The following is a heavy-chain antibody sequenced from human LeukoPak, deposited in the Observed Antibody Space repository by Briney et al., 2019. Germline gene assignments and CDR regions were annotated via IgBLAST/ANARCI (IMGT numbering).Heavy chain of an antibody. CDR3: ARILRNSGYG. Sequence: SETLSLTCTVSGGSISSSSYYWGWIRQPPGRGLEWIGSIYYGGSTYYNPSLESRVTISVDTSKNQFSLQLPSVTAADTAVYYCARILRNSGYGWGQGTLVTVSS. CDR1: GGSISSSSYY. V-gene: IGHV4-39*01. J-gene: IGHJ4*02. D-gene: IGHD5-12*01. CDR2: IYYGGST.